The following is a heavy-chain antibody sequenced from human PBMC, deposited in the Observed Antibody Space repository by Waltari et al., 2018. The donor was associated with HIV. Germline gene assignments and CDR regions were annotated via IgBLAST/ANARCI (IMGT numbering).Heavy chain of an antibody. D-gene: IGHD3-10*01. CDR2: INTKTGTP. CDR3: ARTDSMTGFGGSWFDP. J-gene: IGHJ5*02. Sequence: QVPLVQSGFELKKPGALLQVSCKASGYMFTSYAIHWVRQAPGQGLEWMGWINTKTGTPTYAQDFTGRFVFSLDTSVNTAYLQISSLKPDDTAVYYCARTDSMTGFGGSWFDPWGQGTLVTVSP. V-gene: IGHV7-4-1*02. CDR1: GYMFTSYA.